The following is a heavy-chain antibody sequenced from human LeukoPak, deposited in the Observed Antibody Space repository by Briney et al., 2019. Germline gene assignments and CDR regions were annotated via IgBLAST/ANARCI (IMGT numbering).Heavy chain of an antibody. D-gene: IGHD6-19*01. Sequence: AGGSLRLSCAASGFTFSSYAMSWVRQAPGKGLEWVSTISGSAGSTHYADSVKGRFTIARESSKNTLYLQMNSLRAEDTAVYYCAKAIAVAGKLCFDYWGQGTLVTVSS. CDR1: GFTFSSYA. CDR2: ISGSAGST. V-gene: IGHV3-23*01. CDR3: AKAIAVAGKLCFDY. J-gene: IGHJ4*02.